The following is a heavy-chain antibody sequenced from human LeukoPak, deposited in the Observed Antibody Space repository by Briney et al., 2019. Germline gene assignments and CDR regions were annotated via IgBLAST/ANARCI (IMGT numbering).Heavy chain of an antibody. Sequence: GGSLRLSCVASGFTFSTYTMNWVRQAPGKGLEWVSSISSSSFFISYAASVKGRFTISRDNAKNSLYLQMKSLRADDTAVYYCAELGITMIGGVWGKGTTVTISS. CDR2: ISSSSFFI. CDR1: GFTFSTYT. D-gene: IGHD3-10*02. CDR3: AELGITMIGGV. V-gene: IGHV3-21*01. J-gene: IGHJ6*04.